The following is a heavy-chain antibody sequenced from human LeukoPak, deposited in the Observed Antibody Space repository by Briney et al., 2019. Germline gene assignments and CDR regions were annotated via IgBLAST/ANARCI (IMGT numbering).Heavy chain of an antibody. D-gene: IGHD6-19*01. Sequence: SETLSLTCTVSGDSLSSHYWSWIRQPPGKGLEWIGYIYGSGGTHYDPSLRSRVTISEDTSKNQFSLKLTSVTAADTAVYYCARNVGWYSHDSWGQGTLVTVSS. V-gene: IGHV4-59*08. CDR2: IYGSGGT. CDR3: ARNVGWYSHDS. J-gene: IGHJ4*02. CDR1: GDSLSSHY.